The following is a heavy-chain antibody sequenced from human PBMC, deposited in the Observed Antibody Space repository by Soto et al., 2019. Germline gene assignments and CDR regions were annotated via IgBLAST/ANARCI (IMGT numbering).Heavy chain of an antibody. CDR1: GFTFSTYS. CDR3: AIFARVDGYWDFDD. J-gene: IGHJ4*02. Sequence: HPGGSLRLSCAGSGFTFSTYSMNWVRQAPGKGLEWVSGIYGNGGGTFYADSVKGRFTISRDNSKNTLYLQMNSLRAEDTAVYYCAIFARVDGYWDFDDSGPGTLVTLSS. CDR2: IYGNGGGT. D-gene: IGHD5-12*01. V-gene: IGHV3-23*01.